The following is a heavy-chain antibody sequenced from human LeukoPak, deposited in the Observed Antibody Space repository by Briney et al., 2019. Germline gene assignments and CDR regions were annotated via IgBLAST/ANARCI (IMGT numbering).Heavy chain of an antibody. Sequence: SVKVSCKASGGTFSSYAISWVRQAPGQGLEWIGGIIPIFGTANYAQKFQGRVTITTDESTSTAYMELSSLRSEDTAVYYCASTPRYSYGSSPTPYYYMDVWGKGTTVTVSS. CDR1: GGTFSSYA. D-gene: IGHD5-18*01. CDR3: ASTPRYSYGSSPTPYYYMDV. J-gene: IGHJ6*03. V-gene: IGHV1-69*05. CDR2: IIPIFGTA.